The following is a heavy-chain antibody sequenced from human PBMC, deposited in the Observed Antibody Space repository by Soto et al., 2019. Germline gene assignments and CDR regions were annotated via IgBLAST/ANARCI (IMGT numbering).Heavy chain of an antibody. V-gene: IGHV1-2*02. CDR2: INPDSGGT. CDR1: GYTFTIYY. CDR3: AREIRSGYYKYWYFDL. D-gene: IGHD3-3*01. J-gene: IGHJ2*01. Sequence: QVQLVQSGAEVKKPGASVKVSCKASGYTFTIYYMHWVRQAPGQGLEWMGWINPDSGGTKYAQKFQGGVTMTRDTSISTVYMELSRLRSDDTAVYYCAREIRSGYYKYWYFDLWGRGTLVTVSS.